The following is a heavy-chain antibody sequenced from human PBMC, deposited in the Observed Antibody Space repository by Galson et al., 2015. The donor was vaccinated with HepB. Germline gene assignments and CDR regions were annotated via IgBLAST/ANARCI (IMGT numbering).Heavy chain of an antibody. V-gene: IGHV3-48*01. Sequence: SLRLSCAASGFTFSSYSMNWVRQAPGKGLEWVSYISSSSSTIYYADSVKGRFTISRDNAKNSLYLQMNSLRAEDTAVYYCARDLDTAMVPGAFDIWGQGTMVTVSS. CDR2: ISSSSSTI. CDR3: ARDLDTAMVPGAFDI. J-gene: IGHJ3*02. D-gene: IGHD5-18*01. CDR1: GFTFSSYS.